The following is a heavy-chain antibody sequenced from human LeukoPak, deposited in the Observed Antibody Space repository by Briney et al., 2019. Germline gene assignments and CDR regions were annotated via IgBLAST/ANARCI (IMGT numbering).Heavy chain of an antibody. V-gene: IGHV4-34*01. CDR3: ARGGENSSTSCPLGP. J-gene: IGHJ5*02. D-gene: IGHD2-2*01. CDR2: INHSGST. CDR1: GVSLSGYY. Sequence: SETLSLTGAVYGVSLSGYYWTWIRQPPENGLVWIVEINHSGSTNYNPSLNNRSTISVDTSKNQFSLKLNSVTAADMVVYYCARGGENSSTSCPLGPWGQGTLVTVS.